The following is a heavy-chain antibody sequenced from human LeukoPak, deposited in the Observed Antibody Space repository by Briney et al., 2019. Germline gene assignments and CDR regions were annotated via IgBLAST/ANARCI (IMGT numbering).Heavy chain of an antibody. J-gene: IGHJ6*02. CDR3: ARDNVRERYYYYGMDV. CDR1: GFTFSSNY. V-gene: IGHV3-66*01. Sequence: GGSLRLSCAASGFTFSSNYMSWVRQAPGKGLEWVSVIYSCGNTYYADSVKGRFTISRDNSKHTLYLQMNSLRAEDTAVYYCARDNVRERYYYYGMDVWGQGTTVTVSS. CDR2: IYSCGNT.